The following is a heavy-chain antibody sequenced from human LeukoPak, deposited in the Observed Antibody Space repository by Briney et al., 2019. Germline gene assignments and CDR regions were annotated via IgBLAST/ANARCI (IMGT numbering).Heavy chain of an antibody. CDR2: IKQDGSEE. V-gene: IGHV3-7*01. CDR1: GFTFSSYW. CDR3: ARLDTSVALDY. Sequence: GGSLRLSCAASGFTFSSYWMSWVRQAPGKGLEWVANIKQDGSEEYYVDSVKGRFTISRDNAKNSLYLQMNSLRAEDTAVYYCARLDTSVALDYWGQGTLVTVSS. J-gene: IGHJ4*02. D-gene: IGHD4-23*01.